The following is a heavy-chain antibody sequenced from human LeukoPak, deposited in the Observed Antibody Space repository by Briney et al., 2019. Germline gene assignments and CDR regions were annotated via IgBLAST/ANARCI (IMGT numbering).Heavy chain of an antibody. D-gene: IGHD3-16*02. CDR3: ARDLLRLGELSLRTVRDAFDI. CDR2: ISAYNGNT. V-gene: IGHV1-18*01. Sequence: ASVKVSCKASGYTFTSYGISWVRQAPGQGLEWMGWISAYNGNTNYAQKLQGRVTMTTDTSTSTAYMELRSLRSDDTAVYYCARDLLRLGELSLRTVRDAFDIWGQGTMVTVSS. J-gene: IGHJ3*02. CDR1: GYTFTSYG.